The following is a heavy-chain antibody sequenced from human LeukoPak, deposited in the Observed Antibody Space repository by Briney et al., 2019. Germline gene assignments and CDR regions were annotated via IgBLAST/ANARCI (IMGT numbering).Heavy chain of an antibody. D-gene: IGHD3-22*01. CDR3: AKDFGVYYDWYNFDY. J-gene: IGHJ4*02. V-gene: IGHV3-7*01. Sequence: GGSLRLSCAASGFTFINYWMSWVRRAPGKGLEWVANIKQDGSEKYYADSVKGRFTISRDNSKNMLYLQTNSLRAEDTAVYYCAKDFGVYYDWYNFDYWGQGTLVTVSS. CDR2: IKQDGSEK. CDR1: GFTFINYW.